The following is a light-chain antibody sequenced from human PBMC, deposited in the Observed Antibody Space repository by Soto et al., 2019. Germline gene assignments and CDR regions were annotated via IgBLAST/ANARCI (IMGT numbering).Light chain of an antibody. J-gene: IGKJ4*01. CDR3: HQYYNSPLT. V-gene: IGKV4-1*01. CDR2: WAS. CDR1: RSVLYSSNNKNF. Sequence: DIVMTQSPDSLAVSLGERATINCKSSRSVLYSSNNKNFLAWYQQKPGQPPKLLISWASTRESGVPDRFSGSGSGTDFTLTISSLQAEDVAVYYCHQYYNSPLTFGGGTKVEIK.